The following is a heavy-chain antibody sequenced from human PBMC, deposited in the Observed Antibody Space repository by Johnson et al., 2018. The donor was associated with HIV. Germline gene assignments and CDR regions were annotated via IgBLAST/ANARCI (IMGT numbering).Heavy chain of an antibody. CDR3: ARGFGNSGYYYGRFGAFDI. CDR1: GFTFDDYG. V-gene: IGHV3-20*04. D-gene: IGHD3-22*01. CDR2: INWNGGSR. J-gene: IGHJ3*02. Sequence: MLLVESGGGVVRPGGSLRLSCAASGFTFDDYGMSWVRQAPGQGLEWVSGINWNGGSRGYAYSVKGRFTISSDNAKNSLYLQMNSLRAEDTALYYCARGFGNSGYYYGRFGAFDIWGQGTMVTVSS.